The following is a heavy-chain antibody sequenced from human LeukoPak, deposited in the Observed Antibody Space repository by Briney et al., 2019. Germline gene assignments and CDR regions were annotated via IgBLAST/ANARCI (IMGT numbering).Heavy chain of an antibody. CDR3: ARDSTWRLDY. D-gene: IGHD5-12*01. CDR2: IKEDGSVK. J-gene: IGHJ4*02. V-gene: IGHV3-7*03. CDR1: GFTFSSHW. Sequence: PGGSLRLSCAASGFTFSSHWMTWVRQPPGKGLEWVANIKEDGSVKYYVDSVKGRFTISRDNTKNALYLQMNSLRADDTAVYFCARDSTWRLDYWGRGTLITVSS.